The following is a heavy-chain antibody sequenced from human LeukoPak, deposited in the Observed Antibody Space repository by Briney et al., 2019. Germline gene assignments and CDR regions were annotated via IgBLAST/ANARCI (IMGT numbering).Heavy chain of an antibody. CDR3: AKDRGTMIVVVIDY. CDR1: GFTFSSYG. J-gene: IGHJ4*02. CDR2: IWYDGSNK. Sequence: PGRSLRLSCAASGFTFSSYGMHWVRQAPGKGLEWVAVIWYDGSNKYYADSVKGRFTISRDNSKNTLYLQMNSLRAEDTAVYYCAKDRGTMIVVVIDYWGQGTLVTVSS. V-gene: IGHV3-33*06. D-gene: IGHD3-22*01.